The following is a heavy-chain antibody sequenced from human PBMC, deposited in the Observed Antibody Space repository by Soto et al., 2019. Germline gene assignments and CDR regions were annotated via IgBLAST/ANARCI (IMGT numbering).Heavy chain of an antibody. D-gene: IGHD3-3*01. CDR1: GFTFSNAW. J-gene: IGHJ4*02. Sequence: GGSLRLSCAASGFTFSNAWMSWVRQAPGKGLEWVGRIKSKTDGGTTDYAAPVKGIFTISRDNSKNTLYLQMNSLKTEDTAVYYCTAENYDFWSVTNRDFDYWGQGTLVTVSS. CDR3: TAENYDFWSVTNRDFDY. V-gene: IGHV3-15*01. CDR2: IKSKTDGGTT.